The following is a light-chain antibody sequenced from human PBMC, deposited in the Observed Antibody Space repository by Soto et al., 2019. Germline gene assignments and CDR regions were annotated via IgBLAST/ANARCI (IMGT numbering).Light chain of an antibody. CDR3: QQYSHLIT. Sequence: DIQITQSPSSLSASVVDRVTITCQASQDISNYLNWYQQKLGKAPKLLIYDASNLETGVPSRFSGSGSGTDFTFTISSLQPEDIATYYCQQYSHLITFGQGTRLEIK. J-gene: IGKJ5*01. CDR2: DAS. CDR1: QDISNY. V-gene: IGKV1-33*01.